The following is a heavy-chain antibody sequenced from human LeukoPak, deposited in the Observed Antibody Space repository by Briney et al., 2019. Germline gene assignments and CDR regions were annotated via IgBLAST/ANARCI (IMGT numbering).Heavy chain of an antibody. CDR3: ARDRLTSGSYFFDY. Sequence: GESLRLSCAASAFTFSDYSMNWVRHAPGRGLEWISYIRGRSSTIYYADSVRGRFTISRDNAKDSMYLQMNSLRAEDTAVYYCARDRLTSGSYFFDYWGQGTLVTVSS. J-gene: IGHJ4*02. V-gene: IGHV3-48*01. CDR1: AFTFSDYS. D-gene: IGHD1-26*01. CDR2: IRGRSSTI.